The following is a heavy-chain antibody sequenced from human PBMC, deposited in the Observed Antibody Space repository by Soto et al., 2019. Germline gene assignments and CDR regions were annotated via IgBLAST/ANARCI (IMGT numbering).Heavy chain of an antibody. Sequence: VKVSCKASGYTFTGYYVHWVRQAPGQGLEWMGWINPNSGDTYLAQRFQGRVTMNRDTSIGTAYMELRGLTSDDTADYYSAKGGAIVAAGTRVYLYNAMDVWGQGTTVTVSS. CDR3: AKGGAIVAAGTRVYLYNAMDV. V-gene: IGHV1-2*02. J-gene: IGHJ6*02. D-gene: IGHD1-26*01. CDR2: INPNSGDT. CDR1: GYTFTGYY.